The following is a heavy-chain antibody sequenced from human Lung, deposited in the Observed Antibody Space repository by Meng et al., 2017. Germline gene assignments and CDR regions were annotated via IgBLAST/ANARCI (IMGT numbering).Heavy chain of an antibody. J-gene: IGHJ4*02. V-gene: IGHV1-69*10. D-gene: IGHD2-2*01. Sequence: QVQLVRAGAEVKKPGASVNISGSASGGTFTTYTFNWVRQAPGHGLDWMGQIIPVLGIANYAQKFQGRVTITADKSTSTAYMELSSLTHDDTAIYFCATEYCGSTSCYVDFWGQGTLVTVSS. CDR3: ATEYCGSTSCYVDF. CDR1: GGTFTTYT. CDR2: IIPVLGIA.